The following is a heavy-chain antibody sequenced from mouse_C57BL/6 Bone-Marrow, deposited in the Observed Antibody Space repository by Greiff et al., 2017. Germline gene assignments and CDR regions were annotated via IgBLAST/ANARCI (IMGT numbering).Heavy chain of an antibody. V-gene: IGHV1-64*01. CDR2: IHPNSGST. Sequence: QVQLQQPGAELVKPGASVKLSCKASGYTFTSYWMHWVKQRPGQGLEWIGMIHPNSGSTNYNEKFKSKDTLTVDKSSSTAYMQLSSLTSEDSAVYYCARGPFGGYPYYYAMDYCGEGTSDTVSS. D-gene: IGHD1-1*02. CDR1: GYTFTSYW. J-gene: IGHJ4*01. CDR3: ARGPFGGYPYYYAMDY.